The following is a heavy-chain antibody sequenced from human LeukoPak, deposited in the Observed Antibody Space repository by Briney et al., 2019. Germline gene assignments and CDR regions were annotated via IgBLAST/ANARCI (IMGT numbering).Heavy chain of an antibody. Sequence: GGSLRLSCAASGFTFSDYYMSWIRQTPGKGMERVSYISSSGSTIYYADSVKGRFTISRDKAKNSLYLQMNSLRAEDTAVYYCARVETARYCSGGSRTDYWGQGTLVTVSS. V-gene: IGHV3-11*01. CDR1: GFTFSDYY. CDR3: ARVETARYCSGGSRTDY. D-gene: IGHD2-15*01. J-gene: IGHJ4*02. CDR2: ISSSGSTI.